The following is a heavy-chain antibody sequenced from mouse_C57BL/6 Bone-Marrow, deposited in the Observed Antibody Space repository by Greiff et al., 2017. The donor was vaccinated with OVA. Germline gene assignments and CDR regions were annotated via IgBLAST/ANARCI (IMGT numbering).Heavy chain of an antibody. Sequence: EVHLVESGGGLVKPGGSLTLSCAASGFTFSSYAMSWVRQTPEKRLEWVATISDGGSYTYYPDNVKGRFTISRDNAKNNLYLQMSHLKSEDTAMYYCAREAGNYWGQGTTLTVSS. D-gene: IGHD4-1*01. CDR2: ISDGGSYT. J-gene: IGHJ2*01. V-gene: IGHV5-4*01. CDR1: GFTFSSYA. CDR3: AREAGNY.